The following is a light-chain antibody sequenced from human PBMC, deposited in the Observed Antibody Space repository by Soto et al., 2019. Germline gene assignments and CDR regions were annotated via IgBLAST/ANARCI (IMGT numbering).Light chain of an antibody. CDR1: QSISSY. CDR3: QQSYSTPPT. CDR2: GAS. V-gene: IGKV1-39*01. J-gene: IGKJ1*01. Sequence: DIQMTQSPSSLSASVGDRLTITCRASQSISSYLNWYQQKPGKAPKLLIYGASSLQSGVPSRFSGSGSGTDFTLTISSLQLEDFATYYCQQSYSTPPTFGQGTKVEIK.